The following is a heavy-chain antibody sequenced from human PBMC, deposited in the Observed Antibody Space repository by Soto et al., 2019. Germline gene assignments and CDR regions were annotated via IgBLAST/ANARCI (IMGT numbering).Heavy chain of an antibody. CDR1: GFTFDEYG. CDR3: ARDNYYDSSGPWYFEY. D-gene: IGHD3-22*01. V-gene: IGHV3-20*04. Sequence: CLRLSCSPSGFTFDEYGMSCVRPIPVKGPEWVSGINWNGASTGYADSVKGRFTISRDNAKNSLYLQMNSLRAEDTAVYYCARDNYYDSSGPWYFEYWGQGTLVTVSS. CDR2: INWNGAST. J-gene: IGHJ4*02.